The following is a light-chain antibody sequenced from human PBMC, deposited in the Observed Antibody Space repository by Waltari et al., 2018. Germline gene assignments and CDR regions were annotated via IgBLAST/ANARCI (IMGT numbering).Light chain of an antibody. CDR1: QSIESY. J-gene: IGKJ3*01. V-gene: IGKV1-39*01. Sequence: DIQMAQSPSSLSASVGDRVTITCRASQSIESYLNWYQQKPGKAPKLLIYAASTLQSGVPSRFSGSGSGTDFTLTISSLQPEDFATDYCQQSDSIPPQFTFGPGTKVDIK. CDR2: AAS. CDR3: QQSDSIPPQFT.